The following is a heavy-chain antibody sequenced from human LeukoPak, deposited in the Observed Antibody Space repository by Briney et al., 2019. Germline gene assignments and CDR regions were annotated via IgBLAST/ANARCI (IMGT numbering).Heavy chain of an antibody. CDR3: ARGGPYNRDPSWYFDL. Sequence: PGGSLRLSCAASGFTVSSNYMSWVRQAPGKGLEWVSVIYSGGSTYYADSVKGRFTISRDNSKNTLYLQLNSLRAEDTAVYYCARGGPYNRDPSWYFDLWGRGTLVTVSS. CDR2: IYSGGST. CDR1: GFTVSSNY. J-gene: IGHJ2*01. D-gene: IGHD1-14*01. V-gene: IGHV3-53*01.